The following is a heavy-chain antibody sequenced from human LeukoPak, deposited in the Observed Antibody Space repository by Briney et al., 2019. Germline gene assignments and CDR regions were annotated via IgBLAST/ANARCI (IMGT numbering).Heavy chain of an antibody. CDR1: GFTFSSYD. V-gene: IGHV3-23*01. Sequence: GGSLRLSCEASGFTFSSYDMSWVRQAPGKGLEWVSANSGSGGSTYYADSVKGRFTISRDNSKNILYLQMNSLRAEDTAVYYCAKDHSSGTYYDYWGQGTLVTVSS. J-gene: IGHJ4*02. CDR3: AKDHSSGTYYDY. CDR2: NSGSGGST. D-gene: IGHD1-26*01.